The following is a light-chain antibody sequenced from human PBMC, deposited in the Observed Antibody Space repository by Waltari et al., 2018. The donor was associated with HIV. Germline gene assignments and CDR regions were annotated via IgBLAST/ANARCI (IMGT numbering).Light chain of an antibody. Sequence: QSALTQPASVSGSPGQSITISCTGTSSDVGGYNYVSWYQQHPGQAPKLMISEVSNRPSGISTRFSGSKSGNTASLTISGLQAEDEADYYCTSFTSSFTVALGGGTKLTVL. V-gene: IGLV2-14*01. J-gene: IGLJ2*01. CDR1: SSDVGGYNY. CDR2: EVS. CDR3: TSFTSSFTVA.